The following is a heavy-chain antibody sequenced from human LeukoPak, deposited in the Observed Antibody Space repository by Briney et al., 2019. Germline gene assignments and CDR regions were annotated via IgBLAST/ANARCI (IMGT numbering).Heavy chain of an antibody. D-gene: IGHD6-19*01. J-gene: IGHJ4*02. V-gene: IGHV3-7*01. CDR3: ARDSGRFRLDY. Sequence: GGSLRLSCAASGFTFSTYAMSWVRQAPGKGLEWVASINEDGSEKYYVDSVKGRFTVSRDNARNSLYVQMNSLRVEDTALYYCARDSGRFRLDYWGQGILVTVSS. CDR1: GFTFSTYA. CDR2: INEDGSEK.